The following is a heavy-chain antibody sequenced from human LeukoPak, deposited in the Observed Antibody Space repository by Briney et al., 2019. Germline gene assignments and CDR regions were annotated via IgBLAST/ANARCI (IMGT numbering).Heavy chain of an antibody. V-gene: IGHV3-33*01. Sequence: PGGSLRLSCVASGFTFSNYGMNWVRQAPGKGLEWVAIIWYDGSNKYYADSVKGRFTISRDNSKNTLYLQMNSLRAEDTAVYHCARVRLYNSGNYYSDYWGQGTLVTVSS. D-gene: IGHD3-10*01. CDR3: ARVRLYNSGNYYSDY. CDR1: GFTFSNYG. CDR2: IWYDGSNK. J-gene: IGHJ4*02.